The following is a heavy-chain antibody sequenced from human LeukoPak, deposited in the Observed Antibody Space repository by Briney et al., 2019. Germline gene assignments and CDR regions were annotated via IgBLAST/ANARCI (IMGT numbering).Heavy chain of an antibody. CDR2: ISGSGGST. D-gene: IGHD2/OR15-2a*01. Sequence: GGSLRLSCAASGFTFSSYGMSWVRQAPGKGLEWVSAISGSGGSTYYADSVKGRFTISRDNSKNTLYLQMNSLRAEDTAVYYCANSYFSDYYYYMDVWGKGTTVTISS. CDR1: GFTFSSYG. V-gene: IGHV3-23*01. CDR3: ANSYFSDYYYYMDV. J-gene: IGHJ6*03.